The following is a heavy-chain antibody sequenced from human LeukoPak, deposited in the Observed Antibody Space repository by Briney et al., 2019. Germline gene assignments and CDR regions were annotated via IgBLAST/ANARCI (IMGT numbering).Heavy chain of an antibody. CDR1: GGSISSGDYY. D-gene: IGHD3-3*01. CDR3: ARDPKEAYDFWSGIRGTDWYFDL. V-gene: IGHV4-30-4*08. CDR2: IYYSGST. Sequence: SQTLSLTCTVSGGSISSGDYYWSWIRQPPGKGLEWIGYIYYSGSTYYNPSLKSRVTISVDTSKNQFSQKLSSVTAADTAVYYCARDPKEAYDFWSGIRGTDWYFDLWGRGTLVTVSS. J-gene: IGHJ2*01.